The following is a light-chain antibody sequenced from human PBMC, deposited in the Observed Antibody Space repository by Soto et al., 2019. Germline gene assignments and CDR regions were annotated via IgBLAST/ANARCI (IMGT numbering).Light chain of an antibody. CDR2: RNN. Sequence: QSVLTQPPSASGTPGQRVTISCSGSSSNIGSNYVYWYQQLPGTAPKLLIYRNNQRPSGVPDRFSGSKSGTSASLAISGLRSEDEADYYCPAWDDSLRGRTVFGGGTQLTVL. CDR3: PAWDDSLRGRTV. CDR1: SSNIGSNY. J-gene: IGLJ7*01. V-gene: IGLV1-47*01.